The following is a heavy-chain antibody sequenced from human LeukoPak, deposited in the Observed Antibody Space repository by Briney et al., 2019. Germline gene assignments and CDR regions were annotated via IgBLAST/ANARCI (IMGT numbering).Heavy chain of an antibody. Sequence: SETLSLTCTVSGGSISSYYWSWLRQPPGKGLEWIGYIYYSGSTNYNPSLKSRVTISVDTSKNQFSLKLSSVTAADTAMYYCARRRYSSGSDYWGQGTLVTVSS. CDR3: ARRRYSSGSDY. CDR2: IYYSGST. CDR1: GGSISSYY. J-gene: IGHJ4*02. V-gene: IGHV4-59*08. D-gene: IGHD6-19*01.